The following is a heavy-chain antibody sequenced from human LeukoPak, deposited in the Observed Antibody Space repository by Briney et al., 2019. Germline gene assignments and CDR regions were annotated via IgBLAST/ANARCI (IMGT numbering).Heavy chain of an antibody. CDR2: MNPNSGNT. D-gene: IGHD3-10*01. Sequence: GASVKVSCKASGYTFTSYDFNWVRQATGQGLEWMGWMNPNSGNTGYAQKFQGRVTITRNTSISTAYMELSSLRAEDTAVYYCAKDPHPYTFGEGFDIWGQGTMVTVSS. CDR3: AKDPHPYTFGEGFDI. CDR1: GYTFTSYD. J-gene: IGHJ3*02. V-gene: IGHV1-8*03.